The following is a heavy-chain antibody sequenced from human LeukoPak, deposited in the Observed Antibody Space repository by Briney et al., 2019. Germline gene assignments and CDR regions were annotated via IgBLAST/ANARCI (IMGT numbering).Heavy chain of an antibody. CDR1: GFTFSSYS. CDR3: ARASGDIVETATMGSY. Sequence: GGSLRLSCAASGFTFSSYSMNWVRQAPGKGLEWFSSISSSNSSIYYADSVKGRFTISRDNAKNSLYLQMNSLRAEDTAVYYCARASGDIVETATMGSYWGQGTLVTVSS. V-gene: IGHV3-21*01. D-gene: IGHD5-18*01. J-gene: IGHJ4*02. CDR2: ISSSNSSI.